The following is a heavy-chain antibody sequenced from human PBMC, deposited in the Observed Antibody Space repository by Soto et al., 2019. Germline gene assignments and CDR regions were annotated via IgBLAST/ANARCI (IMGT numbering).Heavy chain of an antibody. D-gene: IGHD3-3*01. CDR2: ISAYNGNT. J-gene: IGHJ6*02. V-gene: IGHV1-18*04. Sequence: PGPSVKVSCKASGYTFTSYGISWVRQAPGQGLEWMGRISAYNGNTNYAQKLQGRVTMTTDTSTSTAYMELRSLRSDDTAVYYCARVWMRNYDFWSGYPPSYGMDVWGQGTTVTVS. CDR3: ARVWMRNYDFWSGYPPSYGMDV. CDR1: GYTFTSYG.